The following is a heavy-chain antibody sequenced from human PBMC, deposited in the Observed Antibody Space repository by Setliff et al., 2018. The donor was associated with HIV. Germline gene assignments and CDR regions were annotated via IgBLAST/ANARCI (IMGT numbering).Heavy chain of an antibody. CDR1: GGSFSDYY. D-gene: IGHD1-26*01. Sequence: SETLSLTCAVHGGSFSDYYWTWIRQPPGKGPEWIGEIRHSGSTNYNPSLKSRVTISVDTAKNQFSLNLTSVTAADTAVYYCARGGFKWSGSYADYWGQGTLVTVSS. V-gene: IGHV4-34*01. J-gene: IGHJ4*02. CDR2: IRHSGST. CDR3: ARGGFKWSGSYADY.